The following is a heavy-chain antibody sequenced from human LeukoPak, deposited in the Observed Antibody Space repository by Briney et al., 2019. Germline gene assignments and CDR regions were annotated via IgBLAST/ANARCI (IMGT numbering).Heavy chain of an antibody. CDR1: GFTFSSYT. V-gene: IGHV3-48*01. CDR2: ISRSSSTI. Sequence: PGGSLRLSCAASGFTFSSYTMDWVRQAPGKGLEWVSYISRSSSTIYYADSVKGRFTVSRDNAKNSLYLQMNSLRAEDTAVYYCARLAYASGSSLFDYWGQGTLVTVSS. D-gene: IGHD3-10*01. J-gene: IGHJ4*02. CDR3: ARLAYASGSSLFDY.